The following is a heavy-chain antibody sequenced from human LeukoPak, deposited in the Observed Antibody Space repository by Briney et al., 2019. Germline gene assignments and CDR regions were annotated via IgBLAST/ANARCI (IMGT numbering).Heavy chain of an antibody. V-gene: IGHV1-18*01. J-gene: IGHJ4*02. CDR3: ARDDRYSGYDYDY. D-gene: IGHD5-12*01. CDR1: GFTFSNYN. CDR2: VSGCNGNT. Sequence: ASVKVSCKTSGFTFSNYNICWVRQAPGQGLEWMGWVSGCNGNTNYAQNLQGRVTMTTDTSTSTAYMELRSLRSDDTAVYYCARDDRYSGYDYDYWGQGTLVTVSS.